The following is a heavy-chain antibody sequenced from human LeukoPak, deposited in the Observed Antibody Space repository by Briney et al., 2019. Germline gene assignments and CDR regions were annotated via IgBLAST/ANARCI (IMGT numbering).Heavy chain of an antibody. CDR2: ISYDGSNK. V-gene: IGHV3-30*18. CDR3: AKVAMIVVATAWFDP. Sequence: GRSLRLSCAASGFTFSSYGMHWVRQAPGKGLEWVAVISYDGSNKYYADSVKGRFTISRDNSKNTLYLQMNSLRAEDTAVYYCAKVAMIVVATAWFDPWGQGTLVTVSS. J-gene: IGHJ5*02. CDR1: GFTFSSYG. D-gene: IGHD3-22*01.